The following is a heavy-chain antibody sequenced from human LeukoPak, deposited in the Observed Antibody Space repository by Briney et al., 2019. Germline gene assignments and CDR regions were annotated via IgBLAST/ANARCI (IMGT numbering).Heavy chain of an antibody. Sequence: SETLSLTCTVSGGSISSYYWSWIRQPAGKGLEWIGRIYTSGSTNYNPSLKSRVTMSVDTPKNQFSLKLSSVTAADTAVYYCARGRSSSWYGAFDIWGQGTMVTVSS. V-gene: IGHV4-4*07. CDR1: GGSISSYY. CDR3: ARGRSSSWYGAFDI. J-gene: IGHJ3*02. D-gene: IGHD6-13*01. CDR2: IYTSGST.